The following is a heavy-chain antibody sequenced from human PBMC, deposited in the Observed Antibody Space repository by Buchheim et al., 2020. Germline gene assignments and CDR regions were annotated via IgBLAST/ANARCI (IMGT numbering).Heavy chain of an antibody. V-gene: IGHV4-34*01. J-gene: IGHJ4*02. D-gene: IGHD4-17*01. CDR1: GGSFSDYK. Sequence: QVQLQQWGAGLLKPSETLSLTCDVYGGSFSDYKWRWIRQPPGKGLEWIGEVNHSGNTNHNTSLKSRLTISEDTSKNQLSLKLTSVTAADTAVYYCAIGGEGLYVDYEDYWGQGTL. CDR3: AIGGEGLYVDYEDY. CDR2: VNHSGNT.